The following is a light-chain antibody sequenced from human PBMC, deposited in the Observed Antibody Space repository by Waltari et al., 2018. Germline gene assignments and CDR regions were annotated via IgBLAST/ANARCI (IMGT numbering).Light chain of an antibody. CDR3: AAWDDSLHGHWV. CDR2: RSD. Sequence: QSVLTQHHSASGTPGQRVTISCPGSSSTIWGNVLNWYQQLPGKAPTLLIYRSDLRPSGVPDRFSGSKSGTSASLAISGLQSADEGDYYCAAWDDSLHGHWVFGGGTKVTVL. CDR1: SSTIWGNV. J-gene: IGLJ3*02. V-gene: IGLV1-44*01.